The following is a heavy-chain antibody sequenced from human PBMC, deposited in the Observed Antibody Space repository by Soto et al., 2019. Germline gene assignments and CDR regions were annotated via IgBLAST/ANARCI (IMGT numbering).Heavy chain of an antibody. CDR1: GYSFTTYG. Sequence: QVQLVQSGAEVRQPGASVKVSCKASGYSFTTYGMSWVRQAPGQGLEYMGWINGYGHGAKYVQRFQGRFSMTTETSTNTVYMDLRSLTSDDTAVYYCVRDLNGDFYYWGQGTVVIVSP. D-gene: IGHD3-10*01. J-gene: IGHJ4*02. V-gene: IGHV1-18*01. CDR3: VRDLNGDFYY. CDR2: INGYGHGA.